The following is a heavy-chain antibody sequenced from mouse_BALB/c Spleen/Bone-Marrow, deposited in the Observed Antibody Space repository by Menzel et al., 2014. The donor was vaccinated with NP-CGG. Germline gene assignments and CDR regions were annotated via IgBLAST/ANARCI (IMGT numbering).Heavy chain of an antibody. J-gene: IGHJ3*01. CDR3: ASYYYGSSLFAY. V-gene: IGHV14-3*02. Sequence: EVQLQQSGAELVKPGASVKLSCTAPGFNIKDTYMHWVKQRPEQGLEWIGRIDPANGNTKYDPKFQGKATITADTSSNTAYLQLSSLTSEDTAVYYCASYYYGSSLFAYWCQGTLVTVSA. CDR2: IDPANGNT. D-gene: IGHD1-1*01. CDR1: GFNIKDTY.